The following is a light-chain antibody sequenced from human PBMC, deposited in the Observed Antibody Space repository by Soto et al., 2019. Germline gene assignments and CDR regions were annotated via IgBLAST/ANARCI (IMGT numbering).Light chain of an antibody. CDR3: QQRTT. CDR1: QSVNNN. Sequence: ETVLTQSPATLSVSPGERVTLSCRASQSVNNNLAWYQQKPGQAPRLLIYDASNGATGIPARFSGSGSGTDFTLTISSLEPEDFAVYYCQQRTTFGQGTKVDI. J-gene: IGKJ1*01. V-gene: IGKV3-11*01. CDR2: DAS.